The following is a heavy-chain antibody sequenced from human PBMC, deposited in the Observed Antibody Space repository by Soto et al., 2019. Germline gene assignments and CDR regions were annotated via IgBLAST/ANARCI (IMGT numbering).Heavy chain of an antibody. D-gene: IGHD6-13*01. V-gene: IGHV3-23*01. CDR3: ARSQHSSSLPVFDY. CDR1: GFTFSTYG. Sequence: PGGSLRLSCAASGFTFSTYGMSWVRQAPGKGLEWVSSIGGSGGSTYYADSVKGRFTISRDNSKNTLYLQMNSLRAEDTAVYYCARSQHSSSLPVFDYWGQGTLVTVSS. CDR2: IGGSGGST. J-gene: IGHJ4*02.